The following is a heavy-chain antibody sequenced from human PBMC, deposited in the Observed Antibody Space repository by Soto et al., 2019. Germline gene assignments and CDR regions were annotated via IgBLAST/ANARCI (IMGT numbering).Heavy chain of an antibody. CDR1: GFTFNDFF. Sequence: GGSLRLSCAASGFTFNDFFMTWIRQAPGRGPEWVASTSNSGNSVYYADSVKGRFTVSRDNAQNTLTLQMTDLRVDDTAAYYCARNTFNWFDPRGQGTLVTVSS. CDR3: ARNTFNWFDP. CDR2: TSNSGNSV. J-gene: IGHJ5*02. V-gene: IGHV3-11*01.